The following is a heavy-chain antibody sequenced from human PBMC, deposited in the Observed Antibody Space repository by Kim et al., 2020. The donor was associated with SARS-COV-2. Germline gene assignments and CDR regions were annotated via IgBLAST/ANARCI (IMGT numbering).Heavy chain of an antibody. CDR2: INPSGGST. Sequence: ASVKVSCKASGYTFTSYYMHWVRQAPGQGLEWMGIINPSGGSTSYAQKFQGRVTMTRDTSTSTVYMELSSLRSEDTAVYYCARDFPITMVRGVIGYWGQGTLVTVSS. CDR1: GYTFTSYY. CDR3: ARDFPITMVRGVIGY. J-gene: IGHJ4*02. V-gene: IGHV1-46*01. D-gene: IGHD3-10*01.